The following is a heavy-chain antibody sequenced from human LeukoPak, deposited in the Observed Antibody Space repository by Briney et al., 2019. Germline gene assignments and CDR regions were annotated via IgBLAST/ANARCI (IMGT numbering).Heavy chain of an antibody. D-gene: IGHD3-22*01. CDR3: ARSIYYYDSSGYHFDY. CDR1: GGSISSYY. J-gene: IGHJ4*02. CDR2: IYYSGST. V-gene: IGHV4-59*12. Sequence: SETLSLTCTVSGGSISSYYWSWIRQPPGKGLEWIGYIYYSGSTNYNPSLKSRVTISVDTSKNQFSLKLSSVTAADTAEYYCARSIYYYDSSGYHFDYWGQGTLVTVSS.